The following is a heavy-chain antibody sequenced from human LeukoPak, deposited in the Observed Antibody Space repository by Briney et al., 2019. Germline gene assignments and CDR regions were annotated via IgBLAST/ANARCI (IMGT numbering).Heavy chain of an antibody. D-gene: IGHD2-15*01. Sequence: SETLSLTCTVSGGSISTYYWSWIRQPAGKGLEWIVRIYTSGNINYNPSLKSQVTMSLDTPRNQFSLKLSSVTAADTAVYYCARCRGGSCDYCDYWGQGTRVTVSS. CDR3: ARCRGGSCDYCDY. CDR2: IYTSGNI. CDR1: GGSISTYY. J-gene: IGHJ4*02. V-gene: IGHV4-4*07.